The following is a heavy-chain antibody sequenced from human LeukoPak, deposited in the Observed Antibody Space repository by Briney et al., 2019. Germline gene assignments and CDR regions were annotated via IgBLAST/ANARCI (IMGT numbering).Heavy chain of an antibody. CDR3: ASLQWGRGYY. D-gene: IGHD1-26*01. V-gene: IGHV1-24*01. Sequence: GASVKVSCKVSGYTLTELSMHWVRQAPGKGLEWMGGFDPEDGETIYAQKFQGRVTMTEDTSTDTAYMELRSLRSDDTAVYYCASLQWGRGYYWGQGTLVTVSS. CDR1: GYTLTELS. J-gene: IGHJ4*02. CDR2: FDPEDGET.